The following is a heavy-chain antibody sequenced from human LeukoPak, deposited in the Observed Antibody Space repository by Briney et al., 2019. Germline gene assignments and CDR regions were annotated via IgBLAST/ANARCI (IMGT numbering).Heavy chain of an antibody. CDR3: AKSSRVIVVVTAIPWSFDY. V-gene: IGHV3-23*01. D-gene: IGHD2-21*02. CDR1: GFTFSSYA. Sequence: GGSLRLSCAASGFTFSSYAMSWVRQAPGKGLEWVSGISGSDGSTNCADSVKGRFTISRENSKNTLYLQMNSLRAEDTAVYYCAKSSRVIVVVTAIPWSFDYWGQGTLVTVSS. J-gene: IGHJ4*02. CDR2: ISGSDGST.